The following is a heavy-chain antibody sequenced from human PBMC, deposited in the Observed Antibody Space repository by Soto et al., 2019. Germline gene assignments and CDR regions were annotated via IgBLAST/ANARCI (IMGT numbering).Heavy chain of an antibody. CDR2: IFSDNER. Sequence: QVTLKESGPALVKPTETLTLTCTVSGFSLTTGKMGVSWIRQPPGKALEWLAHIFSDNERFYSTSLQGRLTISKDTSGSQVVLSMTNVDPVDTATYYCARMNVDSYQFYYAMDVWGQGTTVTVSS. J-gene: IGHJ6*02. CDR1: GFSLTTGKMG. CDR3: ARMNVDSYQFYYAMDV. D-gene: IGHD4-17*01. V-gene: IGHV2-26*01.